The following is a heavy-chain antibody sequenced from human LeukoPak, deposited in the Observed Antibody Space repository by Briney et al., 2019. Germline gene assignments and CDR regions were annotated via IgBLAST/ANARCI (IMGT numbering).Heavy chain of an antibody. CDR2: ISYDGSNK. CDR3: AKGSHWVMLPGDAFGI. CDR1: GFTFSSYA. D-gene: IGHD2-21*01. Sequence: PGGSLRLSCAASGFTFSSYAMHWVRQAPGKGLEWVAVISYDGSNKYYADSVKGRFTISRDNSKNTLYLQMNSLRAEDTAVYYCAKGSHWVMLPGDAFGIWGQGTMVTVSS. V-gene: IGHV3-30*04. J-gene: IGHJ3*02.